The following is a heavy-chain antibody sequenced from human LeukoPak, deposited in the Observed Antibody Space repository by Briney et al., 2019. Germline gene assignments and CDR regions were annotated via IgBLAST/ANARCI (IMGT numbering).Heavy chain of an antibody. CDR1: GYSISSGYY. CDR3: ARAPAAGTTYYYYYMDV. D-gene: IGHD6-13*01. J-gene: IGHJ6*03. CDR2: IYHSGST. V-gene: IGHV4-38-2*01. Sequence: SETLSLTCAVSGYSISSGYYWGWIRQPPGKGLEWIGSIYHSGSTYYNPSLKSRVTISVDTSKNQFSLKLSSVTAADTAVYYCARAPAAGTTYYYYYMDVWGKGTTVTVSS.